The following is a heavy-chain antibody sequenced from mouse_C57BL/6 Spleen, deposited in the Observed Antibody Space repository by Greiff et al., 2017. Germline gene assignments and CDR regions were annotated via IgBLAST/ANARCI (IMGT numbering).Heavy chain of an antibody. J-gene: IGHJ3*01. CDR3: ARGELTGTSAWFAY. CDR1: GYTFTSYW. V-gene: IGHV1-69*01. CDR2: IDPSDSYT. D-gene: IGHD4-1*01. Sequence: VQLQQPGAELVMPGASVKLSCKASGYTFTSYWMHWVKQRPGQGLEWIGEIDPSDSYTNYNQKSKGKSTLTVDKSSSTAYMQLSSLTSEDSAVYYCARGELTGTSAWFAYWGQGTLVTVSA.